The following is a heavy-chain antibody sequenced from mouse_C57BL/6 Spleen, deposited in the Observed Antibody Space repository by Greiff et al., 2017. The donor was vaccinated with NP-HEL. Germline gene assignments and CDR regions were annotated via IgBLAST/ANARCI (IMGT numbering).Heavy chain of an antibody. Sequence: QVQLQQSGAELARPGASVKLSCKASGYTFTSYGISWVKQRTGQGLEWIGEIYPRSGNTYYNEKFKGKATLTADKSSSTAYMELRSLTSEDSAVYFCARSRGNYVGYYFDYWGQGTTLTVSS. V-gene: IGHV1-81*01. CDR1: GYTFTSYG. CDR2: IYPRSGNT. J-gene: IGHJ2*01. CDR3: ARSRGNYVGYYFDY. D-gene: IGHD2-1*01.